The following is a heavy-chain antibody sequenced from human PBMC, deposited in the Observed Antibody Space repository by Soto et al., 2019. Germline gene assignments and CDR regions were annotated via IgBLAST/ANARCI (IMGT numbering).Heavy chain of an antibody. CDR2: ISGSGGST. CDR3: AKDRGLWFGELFSY. Sequence: WGSLRPSCAASGVTVSSYAMGGVRQEPGKGLEWVSAISGSGGSTYYADSVKGRFTISRDNSKNTLYLQMNSLRAEDTAVYYCAKDRGLWFGELFSYWGQGTLVTVSS. V-gene: IGHV3-23*01. CDR1: GVTVSSYA. J-gene: IGHJ4*02. D-gene: IGHD3-10*01.